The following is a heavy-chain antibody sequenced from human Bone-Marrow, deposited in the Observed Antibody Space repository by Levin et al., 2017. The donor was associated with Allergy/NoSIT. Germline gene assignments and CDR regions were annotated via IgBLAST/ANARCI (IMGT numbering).Heavy chain of an antibody. J-gene: IGHJ4*02. V-gene: IGHV4-30-4*01. D-gene: IGHD2-2*01. CDR3: ARGGGFCSSSSCYPVDPFDY. Sequence: PSETLSLTCSVSGDSISSGKYYWSWIRQPPGKGLEWIGNIYYNGIKYYNPSLGSRISISVDTSKNQFSLMLTSVTAADTAVYYWARGGGFCSSSSCYPVDPFDYWGQGALVSVSS. CDR1: GDSISSGKYY. CDR2: IYYNGIK.